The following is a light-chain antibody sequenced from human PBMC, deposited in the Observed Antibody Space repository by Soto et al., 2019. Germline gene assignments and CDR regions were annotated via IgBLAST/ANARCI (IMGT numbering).Light chain of an antibody. CDR2: EVS. CDR1: SSDVGGYNY. V-gene: IGLV2-8*01. J-gene: IGLJ1*01. CDR3: NSYAGSNNV. Sequence: QSALTQPPSASGSPGQSVTISCTGTSSDVGGYNYVSWYQQHPGKAPKLMIYEVSQRPSGVPDRFSGSKSGNTASLTVSGLQAEDEADYYCNSYAGSNNVFGTGTRSPS.